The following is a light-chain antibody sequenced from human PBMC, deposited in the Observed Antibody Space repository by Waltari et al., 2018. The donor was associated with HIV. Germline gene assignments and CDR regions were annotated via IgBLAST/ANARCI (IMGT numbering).Light chain of an antibody. V-gene: IGLV3-21*04. Sequence: SYVLTQSPSVSVAPGKTARITCGGQNIGSKSVNWYQQQPGQAPVMVIYHDTDRPSGSPDRFSGSNSEDTATLTSRRVEAGDEADYYCQVWDTNTDQYVIFGGGTNLAV. CDR3: QVWDTNTDQYVI. CDR2: HDT. J-gene: IGLJ2*01. CDR1: NIGSKS.